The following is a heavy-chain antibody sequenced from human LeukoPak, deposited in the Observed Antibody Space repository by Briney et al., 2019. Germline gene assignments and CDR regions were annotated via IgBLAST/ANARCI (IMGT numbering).Heavy chain of an antibody. D-gene: IGHD6-25*01. CDR3: ARDFPPFVAAAANFDL. V-gene: IGHV4-39*07. CDR1: GGSISSSSYY. CDR2: IYYSGST. J-gene: IGHJ2*01. Sequence: SETLSLTCTVSGGSISSSSYYWGWIRQPPGKGLEWIGSIYYSGSTYYNPSLKSRVTISVDTSKNQFSLKLSSVTAADTAVCYCARDFPPFVAAAANFDLWGRGTLVTVSS.